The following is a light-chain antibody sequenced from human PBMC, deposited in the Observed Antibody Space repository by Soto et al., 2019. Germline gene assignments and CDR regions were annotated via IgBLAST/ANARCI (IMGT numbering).Light chain of an antibody. Sequence: QSALTQPASVSGSPGQSIAISCTGTSSDVGGYNSVSWFQQHPGKAPKLIIYDVNDRPPAVSDRFSGSKSGNTASLTISGLQTEDEADYYCSSFTNRKTYVFGTGTKVTVL. V-gene: IGLV2-14*01. CDR1: SSDVGGYNS. CDR3: SSFTNRKTYV. CDR2: DVN. J-gene: IGLJ1*01.